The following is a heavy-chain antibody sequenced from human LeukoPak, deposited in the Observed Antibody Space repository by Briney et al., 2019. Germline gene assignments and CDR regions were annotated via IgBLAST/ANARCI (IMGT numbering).Heavy chain of an antibody. J-gene: IGHJ4*02. CDR3: ARAAELMITFGGVIVPSGSFDY. V-gene: IGHV4-34*01. D-gene: IGHD3-16*02. CDR1: GGSFSGYY. CDR2: INHSGST. Sequence: PSETLSLTCAVYGGSFSGYYWSWIRQPPGKGLEWIGEINHSGSTNYNPSLKSRVTISVDTSKNQFSLKLSSVTAADTAVYYCARAAELMITFGGVIVPSGSFDYWGQGTLVTVSS.